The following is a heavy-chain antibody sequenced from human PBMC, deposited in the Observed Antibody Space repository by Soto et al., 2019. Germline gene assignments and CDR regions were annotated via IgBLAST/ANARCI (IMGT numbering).Heavy chain of an antibody. CDR3: ARLRYSSSWNYYYYGMDV. CDR1: GYSFTRKW. CDR2: IDPTDSYT. J-gene: IGHJ6*02. V-gene: IGHV5-10-1*01. D-gene: IGHD6-13*01. Sequence: PGESLKISCKASGYSFTRKWISWVRQMPGKGLEWMGRIDPTDSYTNYSPSFQGHVTISADKSISTAYLQWSSLKASDTAMYYCARLRYSSSWNYYYYGMDVWGQGTTVTVSS.